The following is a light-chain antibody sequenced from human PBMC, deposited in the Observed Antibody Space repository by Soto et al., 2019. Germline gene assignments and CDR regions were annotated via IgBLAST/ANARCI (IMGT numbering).Light chain of an antibody. CDR1: GLGNKY. CDR2: QDK. V-gene: IGLV3-1*01. CDR3: QAWDGSTANV. Sequence: SYELTQPPSVSVSPGQTATITCSGDGLGNKYTCWYQQRPGQSPRLVIFQDKKRPSGIPERFSGSNSGNTATLTIRGTQAMDEADYYCQAWDGSTANVFGGGTKLTVL. J-gene: IGLJ2*01.